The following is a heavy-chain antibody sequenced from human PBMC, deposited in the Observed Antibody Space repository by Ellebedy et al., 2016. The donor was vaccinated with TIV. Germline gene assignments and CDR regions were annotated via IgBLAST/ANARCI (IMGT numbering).Heavy chain of an antibody. CDR2: VSYGGST. D-gene: IGHD3-10*01. J-gene: IGHJ6*02. Sequence: MPSETLSLTCSVSRSSISSYYWSWIRQSPGKGLEWIGDVSYGGSTNYNPSLKSRVHTSLDTSKYQFSLKVSSVIAADTAVYYCARGVGITMVRGRNYGMDVWGQGTTVSVSS. CDR1: RSSISSYY. V-gene: IGHV4-59*01. CDR3: ARGVGITMVRGRNYGMDV.